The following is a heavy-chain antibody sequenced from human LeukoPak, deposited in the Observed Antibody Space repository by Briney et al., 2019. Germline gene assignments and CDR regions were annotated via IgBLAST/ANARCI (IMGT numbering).Heavy chain of an antibody. CDR2: IYSGGST. CDR3: ARDQEGYFDY. CDR1: GFTVSSNY. V-gene: IGHV3-66*01. Sequence: GGSLRLSCAASGFTVSSNYMSWVRQAPGKGLEWVSVIYSGGSTYYADSVKGRFTISRDNSKNTLYLQVNSLRAEDTAVYYCARDQEGYFDYWGRGTLVTVSS. J-gene: IGHJ4*02.